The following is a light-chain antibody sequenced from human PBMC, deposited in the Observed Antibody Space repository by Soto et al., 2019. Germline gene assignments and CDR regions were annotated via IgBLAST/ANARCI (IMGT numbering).Light chain of an antibody. CDR1: QGIGDR. Sequence: DIQMTQSPSSVSASVGDRVTITCRASQGIGDRLAWYQQRPGKVPQLVVYFASTLPSGVPSRFSASGSGAEFILTISSLQPDDFATYYCQHYNSYSEALGQGTKVGIK. CDR2: FAS. J-gene: IGKJ1*01. CDR3: QHYNSYSEA. V-gene: IGKV1-5*01.